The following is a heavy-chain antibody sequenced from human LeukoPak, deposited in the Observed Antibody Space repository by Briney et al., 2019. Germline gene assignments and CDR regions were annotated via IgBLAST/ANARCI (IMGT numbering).Heavy chain of an antibody. V-gene: IGHV4-59*01. D-gene: IGHD5-12*01. CDR1: GGSISSYY. Sequence: SETLSLTCTVSGGSISSYYWSWIRQPPGKGLEWIGYIYYSGSTNYNPSLKSRVTISVDTSKNQFSLKLSSVTAADTAVYYRARDHGYSDYDIGYWGQGTLVTVSS. CDR2: IYYSGST. CDR3: ARDHGYSDYDIGY. J-gene: IGHJ4*02.